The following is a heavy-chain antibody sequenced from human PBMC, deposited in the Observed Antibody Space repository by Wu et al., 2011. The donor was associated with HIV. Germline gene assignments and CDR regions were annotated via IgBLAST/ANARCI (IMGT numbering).Heavy chain of an antibody. V-gene: IGHV1-2*02. D-gene: IGHD6-13*01. CDR1: GYTFNGYY. J-gene: IGHJ4*02. CDR3: ASIIAAAGTREYYFDY. Sequence: QVQLVQSGAEVKKPGASVKVSCKASGYTFNGYYIHWVRQAPGQGLEWMGWISPNSGGTNYTQKFQGRVTMTRDTSISTAYMELSRLRSDDTAVYYCASIIAAAGTREYYFDYWGQGTLVTVSS. CDR2: ISPNSGGT.